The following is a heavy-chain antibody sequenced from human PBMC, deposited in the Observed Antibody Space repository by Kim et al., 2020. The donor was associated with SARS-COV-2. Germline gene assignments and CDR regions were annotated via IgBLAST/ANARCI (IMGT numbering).Heavy chain of an antibody. CDR3: AKGESNNLSFFDY. V-gene: IGHV3-23*01. D-gene: IGHD1-1*01. Sequence: ADSVNGRCAIYRDNSKKTLYLQMNSRRGEDTALYYCAKGESNNLSFFDYWGQGTLVTVSS. J-gene: IGHJ4*02.